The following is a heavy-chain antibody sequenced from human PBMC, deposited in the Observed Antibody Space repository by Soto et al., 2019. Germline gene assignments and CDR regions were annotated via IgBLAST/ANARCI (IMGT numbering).Heavy chain of an antibody. CDR3: AKYVVVVPAASDYMDV. D-gene: IGHD2-2*01. V-gene: IGHV3-23*01. J-gene: IGHJ6*03. CDR2: ISGSGGST. CDR1: GFTFSSYA. Sequence: PGGSLRLSCAASGFTFSSYAMSWVRQAPGKGLEWVSAISGSGGSTYYADSVKGRFTISRDNSKNTLYLQMNSLRAEDTAVYYCAKYVVVVPAASDYMDVWGKGTTVTVSS.